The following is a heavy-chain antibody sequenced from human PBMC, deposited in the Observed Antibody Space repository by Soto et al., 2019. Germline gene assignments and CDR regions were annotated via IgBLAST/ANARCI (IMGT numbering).Heavy chain of an antibody. CDR2: ISYDGSNK. J-gene: IGHJ4*02. D-gene: IGHD6-13*01. V-gene: IGHV3-30*18. CDR1: GFTFSAHA. Sequence: PGGSLRLSCAASGFTFSAHALSWVRQAPGKGLEWVAVISYDGSNKYYADSVKGRFTISRDNSKNTLYLQMNSLRAEDTAVYYFSKDQVYSSNLSDYRAQGTLVTVSS. CDR3: SKDQVYSSNLSDY.